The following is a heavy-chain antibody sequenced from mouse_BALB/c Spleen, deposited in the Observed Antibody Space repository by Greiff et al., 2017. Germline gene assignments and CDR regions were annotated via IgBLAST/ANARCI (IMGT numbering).Heavy chain of an antibody. Sequence: EVMLVESGGGLVQPGGSMKLSCVASGFTFSSYWMSWVRQSPEKGLEWVAEIRLKSDNYATHYAESVKGKFTISRDDSKSRLYLQMNSLRAEDTGIYYCTGYGITRGAAWFAYWGQGTLVTVSA. D-gene: IGHD2-4*01. CDR1: GFTFSSYW. J-gene: IGHJ3*01. CDR3: TGYGITRGAAWFAY. V-gene: IGHV6-3*01. CDR2: IRLKSDNYAT.